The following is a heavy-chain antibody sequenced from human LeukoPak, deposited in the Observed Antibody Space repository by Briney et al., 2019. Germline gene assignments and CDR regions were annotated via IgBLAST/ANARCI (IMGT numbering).Heavy chain of an antibody. CDR2: INSDGSST. D-gene: IGHD3-16*01. V-gene: IGHV3-74*01. CDR1: GVTFSNYW. CDR3: GAARQYVGAFDI. J-gene: IGHJ3*02. Sequence: GGSLRLSCAASGVTFSNYWMHWVRHAPGKGLVWVSRINSDGSSTSYADSVKGRFTISRDDAKRSLYLQMNGLRADDMAIYYCGAARQYVGAFDIWGQGTVVTVSS.